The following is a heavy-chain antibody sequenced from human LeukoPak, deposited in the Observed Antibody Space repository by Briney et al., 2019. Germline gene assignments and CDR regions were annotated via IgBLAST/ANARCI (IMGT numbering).Heavy chain of an antibody. J-gene: IGHJ4*02. D-gene: IGHD6-19*01. Sequence: GGSLRLACAASGFNFNNYAMSWVRQAPGKGLEWVANIKQDGSEKYYVDSVKGRFTISRDNAKNSLYLQLNSLRAEDTAVYYCARSPYTSGWYGVGYWGQGTLVTVSS. V-gene: IGHV3-7*01. CDR3: ARSPYTSGWYGVGY. CDR1: GFNFNNYA. CDR2: IKQDGSEK.